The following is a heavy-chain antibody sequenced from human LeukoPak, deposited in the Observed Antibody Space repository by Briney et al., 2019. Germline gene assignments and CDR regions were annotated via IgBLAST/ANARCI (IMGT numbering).Heavy chain of an antibody. J-gene: IGHJ4*02. CDR3: ARVPVSWPGARFDY. Sequence: GSSVTVSCKASVYTFTSYGLSELRQAPGQGLAGVGWISAYNDNTHDAQKLQGRVTMNTQTPTTTASMELRSLRSDDAAVYYCARVPVSWPGARFDYWGQGTLVTVSS. CDR1: VYTFTSYG. CDR2: ISAYNDNT. D-gene: IGHD4-11*01. V-gene: IGHV1-18*01.